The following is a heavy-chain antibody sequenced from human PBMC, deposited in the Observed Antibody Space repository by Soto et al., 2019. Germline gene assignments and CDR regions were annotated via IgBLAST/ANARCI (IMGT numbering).Heavy chain of an antibody. CDR3: ARYSGSYYVPIDY. D-gene: IGHD1-26*01. CDR2: IYYSGST. J-gene: IGHJ4*02. Sequence: QVQLQESGPGLVKPSQTLSLTCTVSGGSISSGGYYWSWIRQHPGKGLEWIGYIYYSGSTYYNPSLKSRVTIPVDTSKNQFALKLSSVTAADTAVYYCARYSGSYYVPIDYWGQGTLVTVSS. CDR1: GGSISSGGYY. V-gene: IGHV4-31*03.